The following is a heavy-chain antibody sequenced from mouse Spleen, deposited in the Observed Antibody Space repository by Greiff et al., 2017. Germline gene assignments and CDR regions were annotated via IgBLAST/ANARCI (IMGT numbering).Heavy chain of an antibody. CDR3: ARHGGAGLYAMDY. J-gene: IGHJ4*01. CDR1: GFSLTSYG. CDR2: IWSDGST. Sequence: VKLKETGPGLVAPSQSLSITCTVSGFSLTSYGVHWVRQPPGKGLEWLVVIWSDGSTNYNSALKSRLSISKDNSKSQVFLKMNSLQTDDTAMYYCARHGGAGLYAMDYWGQGTSVTVSS. D-gene: IGHD3-1*01. V-gene: IGHV2-6-1*01.